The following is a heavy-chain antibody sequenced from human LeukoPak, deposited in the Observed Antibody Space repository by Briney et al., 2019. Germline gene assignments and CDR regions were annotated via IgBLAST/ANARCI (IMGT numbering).Heavy chain of an antibody. CDR2: ISAYNGNT. J-gene: IGHJ4*02. D-gene: IGHD2-2*02. CDR3: ARDRFEDIVVVPAAIPPDY. V-gene: IGHV1-18*01. CDR1: GYTFTSYG. Sequence: ASVTVSCKASGYTFTSYGISWVRQAPGQGLEWMGWISAYNGNTNYAQKLQGRVTMTTDTSTSTAYMELRSLRSDDTAVYYCARDRFEDIVVVPAAIPPDYWGQGTLVTVSS.